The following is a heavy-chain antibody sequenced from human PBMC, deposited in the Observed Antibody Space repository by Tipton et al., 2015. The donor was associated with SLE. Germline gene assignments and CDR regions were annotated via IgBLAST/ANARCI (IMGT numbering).Heavy chain of an antibody. J-gene: IGHJ2*01. CDR3: ARVSPDWYFDL. CDR1: GGSISSYY. V-gene: IGHV4-59*01. CDR2: IYYSGST. Sequence: TLSLTCTVSGGSISSYYWSWIRQPPGKGLEWIGYIYYSGSTNYNPSLKSRVTISVDTSKNQFSLKLSSVTAADTAVYYCARVSPDWYFDLWGRGTLVTVSS.